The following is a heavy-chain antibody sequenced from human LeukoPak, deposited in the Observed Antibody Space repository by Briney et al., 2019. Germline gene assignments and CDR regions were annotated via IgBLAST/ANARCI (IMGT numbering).Heavy chain of an antibody. CDR3: AKNGDRGAYCSGGSCYPYYYYYMDV. V-gene: IGHV3-23*01. Sequence: GRSLRLSCAASGFTFSSYGMHWVRQAPGKGLEWISSISSTGGTTYYADSVKGRFTISRDNSKNTLFLQVNSLRAEDTAIYYCAKNGDRGAYCSGGSCYPYYYYYMDVWGKGTTVTISS. J-gene: IGHJ6*03. CDR2: ISSTGGTT. CDR1: GFTFSSYG. D-gene: IGHD2-15*01.